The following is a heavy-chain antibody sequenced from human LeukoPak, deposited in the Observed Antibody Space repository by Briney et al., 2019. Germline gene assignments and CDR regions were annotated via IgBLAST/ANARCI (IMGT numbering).Heavy chain of an antibody. Sequence: SETLSLTCTVSGFSISSGYYWGWIRQPPGKGLEWIGYIYYSGSTYYNPSLKSRVTISVDTSKNQFSLKLSSVTAADTAVYYCAAREMATIQGNWFDPWGQGTLVTVSS. CDR2: IYYSGST. J-gene: IGHJ5*02. D-gene: IGHD5-24*01. CDR3: AAREMATIQGNWFDP. V-gene: IGHV4-31*03. CDR1: GFSISSGYY.